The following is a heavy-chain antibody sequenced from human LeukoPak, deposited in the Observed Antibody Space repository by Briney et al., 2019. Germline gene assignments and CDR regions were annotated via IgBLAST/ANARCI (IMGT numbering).Heavy chain of an antibody. J-gene: IGHJ3*02. CDR1: GYTFTSINYY. CDR3: ARDRNYYDSSGLDAFDI. V-gene: IGHV1-46*01. CDR2: IDPSGGTT. D-gene: IGHD3-22*01. Sequence: ASVKVSCKASGYTFTSINYYMHWVRQAPGQGLEWMGIIDPSGGTTTYAQKFQGRVAMTRDTSTSTAYMELSSLRSEDTAVYYCARDRNYYDSSGLDAFDIWGQGTMVTVSS.